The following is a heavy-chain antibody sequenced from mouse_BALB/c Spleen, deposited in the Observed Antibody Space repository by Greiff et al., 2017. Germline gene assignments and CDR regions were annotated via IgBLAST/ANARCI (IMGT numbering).Heavy chain of an antibody. CDR3: ARVYYGYDDGDYYAMDY. CDR1: GFSLTSYG. Sequence: QVQLKESGPGLVAPSQSLSITCTVSGFSLTSYGVHWVRQPPGKGLEWLGVIWAGGSTNYNSALMSRLSISKDNSKSQVFLKMNSLQTDDTAMYYCARVYYGYDDGDYYAMDYWGQGTSVTVSS. V-gene: IGHV2-9*02. J-gene: IGHJ4*01. CDR2: IWAGGST. D-gene: IGHD2-2*01.